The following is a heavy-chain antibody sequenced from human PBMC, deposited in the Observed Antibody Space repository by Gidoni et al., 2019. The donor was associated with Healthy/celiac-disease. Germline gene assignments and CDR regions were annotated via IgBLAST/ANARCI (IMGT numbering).Heavy chain of an antibody. V-gene: IGHV3-30*03. D-gene: IGHD5-12*01. CDR1: GFTFSSYG. CDR3: ASRGYDWY. J-gene: IGHJ4*02. Sequence: QVQLVESGGGVVQPGRSLRLSCAASGFTFSSYGMHWVRQAPGKGLEWVAVISYDGSNKYYADSVKGRFTISRDNSKNTLYLQMNSLRAEDTAVYHCASRGYDWYWGQGTLVTVSS. CDR2: ISYDGSNK.